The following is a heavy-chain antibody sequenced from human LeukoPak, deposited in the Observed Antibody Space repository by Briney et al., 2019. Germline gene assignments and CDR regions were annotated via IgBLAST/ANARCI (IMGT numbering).Heavy chain of an antibody. J-gene: IGHJ5*02. Sequence: ASVKVSCKASGYTFTGYYMHWVRQAPGQGLEWMGWINPNSGGTNYAQKFQGRVTMTRDTSISTAYMELSRLRSDDTAVYYCARAGPMVHDDPNWFDPWGQGTLVTVSS. CDR3: ARAGPMVHDDPNWFDP. V-gene: IGHV1-2*02. CDR1: GYTFTGYY. D-gene: IGHD4/OR15-4a*01. CDR2: INPNSGGT.